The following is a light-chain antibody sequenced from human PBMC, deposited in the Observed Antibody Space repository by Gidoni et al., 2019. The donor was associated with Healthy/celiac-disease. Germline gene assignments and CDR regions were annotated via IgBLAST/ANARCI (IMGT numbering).Light chain of an antibody. J-gene: IGLJ2*01. CDR2: QDS. CDR3: QAWDSSTGV. V-gene: IGLV3-1*01. CDR1: KLGDKY. Sequence: SYELTQPPSVSVSPGQTASITCSGDKLGDKYACWYQQKPGQSPVLVIYQDSKRTSGIPERCSGSNSGNTATLTISGTQAMDEADYYCQAWDSSTGVFGGGTKLTVL.